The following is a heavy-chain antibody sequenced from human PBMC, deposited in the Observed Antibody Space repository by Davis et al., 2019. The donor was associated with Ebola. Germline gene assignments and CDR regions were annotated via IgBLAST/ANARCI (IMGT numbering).Heavy chain of an antibody. Sequence: PGGSLRLSCAVSGFNVGNNYMTWVRQAPGKGLEWVSLIYSGGRTYYADSVKGRFSISRDNSNNMLYLQMDSLGAEDTAVYYCARDTEQQLVPDYYYYYGMDVWGKGTTVTVSS. CDR1: GFNVGNNY. D-gene: IGHD6-13*01. CDR3: ARDTEQQLVPDYYYYYGMDV. CDR2: IYSGGRT. J-gene: IGHJ6*04. V-gene: IGHV3-66*01.